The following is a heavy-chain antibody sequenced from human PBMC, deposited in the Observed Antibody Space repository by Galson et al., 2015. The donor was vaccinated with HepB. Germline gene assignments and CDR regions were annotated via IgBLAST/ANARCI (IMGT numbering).Heavy chain of an antibody. D-gene: IGHD2-2*01. CDR2: IKQDGSEK. J-gene: IGHJ4*02. CDR3: ARERRHFSSTSCHYCFDY. V-gene: IGHV3-7*01. Sequence: SLRLSCAASGFTFSSYWMSWVRQAPGKGLEWVANIKQDGSEKYYVDSVKGRVTISRDNAKNTLYLQMNSLRAEDTAVYYWARERRHFSSTSCHYCFDYWGQGTLVHVSS. CDR1: GFTFSSYW.